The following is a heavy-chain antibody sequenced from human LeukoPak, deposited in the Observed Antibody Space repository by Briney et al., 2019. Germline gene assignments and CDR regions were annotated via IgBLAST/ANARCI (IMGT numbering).Heavy chain of an antibody. CDR3: ARYLYSSGYYYYFDY. Sequence: GESLKISCKGSGYSFTSYWIGWVRQMPGKGLEWMGIIYPGDSDTRYSPSFQGQVTISADKSISTAYLQWSSLKASDTAMYYCARYLYSSGYYYYFDYWGQGTLVTVSS. V-gene: IGHV5-51*01. CDR1: GYSFTSYW. J-gene: IGHJ4*02. D-gene: IGHD3-22*01. CDR2: IYPGDSDT.